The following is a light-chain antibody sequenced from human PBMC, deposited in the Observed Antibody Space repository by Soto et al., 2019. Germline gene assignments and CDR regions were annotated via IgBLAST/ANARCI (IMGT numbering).Light chain of an antibody. V-gene: IGLV2-14*03. J-gene: IGLJ2*01. CDR3: RSYATSLTRLA. CDR2: DDS. CDR1: SSDIGGDNF. Sequence: QSALTQPASVSGAPGQRVTISCTGSSSDIGGDNFVHWYQHHPGTAPKLIIYDDSSRPSGVSNRFSGSKSGTSASLAISGLQAEDEADYYCRSYATSLTRLAFGGGTKLTVL.